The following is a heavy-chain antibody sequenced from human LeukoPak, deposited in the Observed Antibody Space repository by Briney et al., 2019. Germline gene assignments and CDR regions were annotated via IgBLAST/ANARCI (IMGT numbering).Heavy chain of an antibody. D-gene: IGHD5-24*01. CDR3: AKDPYVKDGYGFDY. Sequence: GGSLRLSCAASGFTFTSYAMSWVRQAPGEGLEWVSAISGSGGSTYYADSVKGRFTISRDNSKNTLYLQMNSLRAEDTAVYYCAKDPYVKDGYGFDYWGQGIKVTVSS. CDR1: GFTFTSYA. CDR2: ISGSGGST. V-gene: IGHV3-23*01. J-gene: IGHJ4*02.